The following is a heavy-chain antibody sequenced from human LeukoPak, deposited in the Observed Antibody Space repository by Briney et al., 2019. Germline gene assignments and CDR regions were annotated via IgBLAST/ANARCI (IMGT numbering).Heavy chain of an antibody. CDR2: ISSNGGST. Sequence: PGGSLRLSCSASGFTFSSYAMHWVRQAPGKGLEYVSAISSNGGSTYYADSVKGRFTISRDNSKNTLYLQMSSLRAEDTAVYYCVKADEVPAVYDAFDIWGQGTMVTVSS. J-gene: IGHJ3*02. D-gene: IGHD2-2*01. CDR3: VKADEVPAVYDAFDI. CDR1: GFTFSSYA. V-gene: IGHV3-64D*06.